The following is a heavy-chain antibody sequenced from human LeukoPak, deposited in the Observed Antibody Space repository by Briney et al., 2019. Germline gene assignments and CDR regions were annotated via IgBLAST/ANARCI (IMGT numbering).Heavy chain of an antibody. J-gene: IGHJ6*02. CDR3: AKDLYGFYAMDV. CDR2: ISSSGSGGNT. V-gene: IGHV3-23*01. Sequence: GGSLRLSCAASGVTLSSYAMSWARQAPGKGLEWVSGISSSGSGGNTYYADSVKGRFTISRDSSKNTLFLHMNTLRAEDTAIYYCAKDLYGFYAMDVWGQGTTVTVSS. CDR1: GVTLSSYA. D-gene: IGHD4-17*01.